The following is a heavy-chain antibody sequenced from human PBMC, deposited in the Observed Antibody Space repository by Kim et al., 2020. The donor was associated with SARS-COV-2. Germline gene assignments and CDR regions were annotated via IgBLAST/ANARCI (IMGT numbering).Heavy chain of an antibody. CDR3: ARFGSGSYVVFQH. V-gene: IGHV4-59*13. CDR1: GGSINSYY. Sequence: SETLSLTCTVSGGSINSYYWTWIRQLPGKGLEWIGYIYYSGSTNYNPSLKSRVTMSVDTAKNQFSLNLTSVTAADTAVYYCARFGSGSYVVFQHWGQGTLVTVSS. D-gene: IGHD3-10*01. J-gene: IGHJ1*01. CDR2: IYYSGST.